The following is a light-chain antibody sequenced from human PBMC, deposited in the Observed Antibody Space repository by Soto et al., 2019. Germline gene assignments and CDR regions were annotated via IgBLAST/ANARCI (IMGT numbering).Light chain of an antibody. Sequence: IQMTQSPSTLSASMAERVTITCRASQSASTFLACYQQKPGQAPKLLIYDASTLQSGVPSRFSASGSGTEFALTISGLQPDDFAVYYCQQDNRHAVTFGQGTKVDIK. CDR1: QSASTF. V-gene: IGKV1-5*01. CDR3: QQDNRHAVT. CDR2: DAS. J-gene: IGKJ1*01.